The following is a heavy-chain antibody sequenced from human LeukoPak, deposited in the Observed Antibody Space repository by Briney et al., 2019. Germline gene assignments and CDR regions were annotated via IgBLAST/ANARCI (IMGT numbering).Heavy chain of an antibody. CDR1: GFTFSSDA. J-gene: IGHJ4*02. Sequence: GGSLRLSCAAVGFTFSSDAMHWGRQAPGKGLEWVAVISYDGSNKYYADSVKGRFTISRDNSKNTLYLQMNSLRAEDTAVYYCARDSSTSLPGEFDYWGQGTLVTVSS. D-gene: IGHD6-13*01. V-gene: IGHV3-30*04. CDR3: ARDSSTSLPGEFDY. CDR2: ISYDGSNK.